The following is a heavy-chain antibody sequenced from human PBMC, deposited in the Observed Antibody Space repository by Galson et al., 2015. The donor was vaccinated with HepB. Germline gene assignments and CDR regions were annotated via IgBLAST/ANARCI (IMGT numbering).Heavy chain of an antibody. CDR3: ARDKDDFWSGYSRGYMDV. J-gene: IGHJ6*03. CDR1: GFTFSSYG. CDR2: IWYDGSNK. D-gene: IGHD3-3*01. V-gene: IGHV3-33*01. Sequence: SLRLSCAASGFTFSSYGMHWVRQAPGKGLEWVAVIWYDGSNKYYADSVKGRFTISRDNSKNTLYLQMNSLRAEDTAVYYCARDKDDFWSGYSRGYMDVWGKGTTVTVSS.